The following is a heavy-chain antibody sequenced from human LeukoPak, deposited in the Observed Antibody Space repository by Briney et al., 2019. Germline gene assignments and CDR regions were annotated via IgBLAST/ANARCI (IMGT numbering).Heavy chain of an antibody. D-gene: IGHD1-26*01. Sequence: ASVKVSCKASGYTFTSYGISWVRQAPGQGLEWMGWISAYNGNTNYAQKLQGRVTMTTDTSTSTAYMELRSLRSDDTAVYYCARAVESGSYYETSDGAFDIWGQGTMVTVSS. J-gene: IGHJ3*02. CDR1: GYTFTSYG. CDR2: ISAYNGNT. CDR3: ARAVESGSYYETSDGAFDI. V-gene: IGHV1-18*01.